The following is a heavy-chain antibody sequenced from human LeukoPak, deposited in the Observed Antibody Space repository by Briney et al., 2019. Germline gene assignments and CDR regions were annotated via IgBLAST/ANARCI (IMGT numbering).Heavy chain of an antibody. J-gene: IGHJ4*02. V-gene: IGHV1-2*02. CDR3: ARARSGSYLYGY. Sequence: ASVKVSCKASGYTFTGYYMHWVRQAPGQGLEWMGWINPNSGGTNYAQKFRGRVTMTRDTSISTAYMELSGLRSDDTAVYYCARARSGSYLYGYWGQGTLVTVSS. D-gene: IGHD1-26*01. CDR2: INPNSGGT. CDR1: GYTFTGYY.